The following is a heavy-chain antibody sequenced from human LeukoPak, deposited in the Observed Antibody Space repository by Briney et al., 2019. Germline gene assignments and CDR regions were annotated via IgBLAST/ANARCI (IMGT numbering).Heavy chain of an antibody. CDR2: IKEDGSEE. J-gene: IGHJ3*01. CDR3: ARDWLAGNPYHAFDL. CDR1: GFTFSSYW. V-gene: IGHV3-7*01. D-gene: IGHD3-22*01. Sequence: PGGSLRLSCAASGFTFSSYWMSWVRQAPGKGLECVANIKEDGSEEYYVDSVKGRFSISRDNAKDSLYLQMNSLRAEDTAVYYCARDWLAGNPYHAFDLWGNGTMVTVSS.